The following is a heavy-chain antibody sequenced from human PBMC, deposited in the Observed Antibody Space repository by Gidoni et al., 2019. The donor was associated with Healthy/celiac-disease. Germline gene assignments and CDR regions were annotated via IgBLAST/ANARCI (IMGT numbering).Heavy chain of an antibody. Sequence: EVQLVGSGGGLVQPGASLRLSCSASAFTVSSTYMSWFRQATGKGLDCVIVIYSGGSTYYADSVKGRFTISRANSKNTLYLQMNSLRAEDTAVYYCARAVDTSWLLLHWGQGTLVTVSS. CDR1: AFTVSSTY. CDR3: ARAVDTSWLLLH. V-gene: IGHV3-66*02. J-gene: IGHJ4*02. D-gene: IGHD3-22*01. CDR2: IYSGGST.